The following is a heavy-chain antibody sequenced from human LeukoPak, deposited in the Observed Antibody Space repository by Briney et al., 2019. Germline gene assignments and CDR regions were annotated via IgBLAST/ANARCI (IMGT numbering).Heavy chain of an antibody. J-gene: IGHJ4*02. D-gene: IGHD5-24*01. CDR1: GGSISSSSYY. CDR3: ATILGGYNYYFDY. Sequence: SETLTLTCTVSGGSISSSSYYWGWIRQPPGKGLEWIGTIYYIGNTYYNPSLKSRVTISVDTSKNQFSLKLSSVTAADTAVYYCATILGGYNYYFDYWGQGTLVTVSS. V-gene: IGHV4-39*01. CDR2: IYYIGNT.